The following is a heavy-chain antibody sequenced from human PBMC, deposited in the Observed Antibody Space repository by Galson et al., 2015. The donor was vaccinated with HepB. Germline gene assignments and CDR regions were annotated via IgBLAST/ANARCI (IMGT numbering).Heavy chain of an antibody. D-gene: IGHD4-17*01. CDR3: AKFAIAPALRLNYFDY. CDR1: GFTFSSYA. V-gene: IGHV3-23*01. CDR2: ISGSGGST. J-gene: IGHJ4*02. Sequence: SLRLSCAASGFTFSSYAMSWVRQAPGKGLEWVSAISGSGGSTYYADSVKGRFTISRDNSKNTLYLQMNSLRAEDTAVYYCAKFAIAPALRLNYFDYWGQGTLVTVSS.